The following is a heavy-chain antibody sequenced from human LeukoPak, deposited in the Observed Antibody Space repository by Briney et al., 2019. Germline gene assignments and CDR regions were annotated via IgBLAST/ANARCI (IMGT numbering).Heavy chain of an antibody. CDR3: TTEQLVDY. CDR1: GFMFSTYW. CDR2: IKSKTDGGTT. D-gene: IGHD5-18*01. Sequence: GGSLRLSCAGSGFMFSTYWMTWVRQAPGKGLEWVGRIKSKTDGGTTDYAAPVKGRFTISRDDSKNTLYLQMNSPKTEDTAVYYCTTEQLVDYWGQGTLVTVSS. V-gene: IGHV3-15*01. J-gene: IGHJ4*02.